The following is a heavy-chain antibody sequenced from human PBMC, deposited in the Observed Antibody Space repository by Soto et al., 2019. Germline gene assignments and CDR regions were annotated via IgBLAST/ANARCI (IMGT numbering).Heavy chain of an antibody. D-gene: IGHD3-22*01. CDR1: GGSISSGDYY. V-gene: IGHV4-30-4*01. J-gene: IGHJ3*02. Sequence: SETLSLTCTVSGGSISSGDYYWSWIRQPPGKGLEWIGYIYYSGSTYYNPSLKSRVTISVDTSKNQFSLKLSSVTAADTAVYYCARVSDYYDSSGQLFDIWGQGTMVTVSS. CDR2: IYYSGST. CDR3: ARVSDYYDSSGQLFDI.